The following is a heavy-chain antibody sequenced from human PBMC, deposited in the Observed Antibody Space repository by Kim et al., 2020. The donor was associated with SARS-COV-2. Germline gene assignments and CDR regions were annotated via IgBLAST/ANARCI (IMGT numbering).Heavy chain of an antibody. D-gene: IGHD3-3*01. CDR1: GGTFSSYA. V-gene: IGHV1-69*13. CDR2: IIPIFGTA. Sequence: SVKVSCKASGGTFSSYAISWVRQAPGQGLEWMGGIIPIFGTANYAQKFQGRVTITADESTSTAYMELSSLRSEDTAVYYCARRTQNFGVVKSYYYYGMDVWGQGTTVTVSS. J-gene: IGHJ6*02. CDR3: ARRTQNFGVVKSYYYYGMDV.